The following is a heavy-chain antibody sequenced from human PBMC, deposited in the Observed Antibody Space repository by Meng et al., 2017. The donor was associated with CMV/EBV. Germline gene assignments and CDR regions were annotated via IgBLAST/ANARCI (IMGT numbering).Heavy chain of an antibody. J-gene: IGHJ4*02. D-gene: IGHD2-2*01. V-gene: IGHV3-20*03. CDR1: CG. CDR2: INWNGGST. CDR3: ARGLASLGYCSSTSCYLYYFDY. Sequence: CGMSWVRQAPGKGLEWVSGINWNGGSTGYADSVKGRFTISRDNAKNSLYLQMNSLRAEDTALYYCARGLASLGYCSSTSCYLYYFDYWGQGTLVTVSS.